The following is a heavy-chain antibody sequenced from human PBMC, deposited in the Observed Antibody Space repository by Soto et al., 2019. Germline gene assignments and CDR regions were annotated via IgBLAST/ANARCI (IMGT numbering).Heavy chain of an antibody. Sequence: VQLVESGGGVVQPGRSLRLSCAASGFTFSDYAMHWVRQAPGKGLELVAVVSHDGRNTHYSDSVKGRFTISRDSSKNTVSLEMTSLRAEDTAVYYCAKGGRQWLGTSGFNYWGQGALVTVSS. CDR1: GFTFSDYA. D-gene: IGHD6-19*01. CDR3: AKGGRQWLGTSGFNY. V-gene: IGHV3-30*18. J-gene: IGHJ4*02. CDR2: VSHDGRNT.